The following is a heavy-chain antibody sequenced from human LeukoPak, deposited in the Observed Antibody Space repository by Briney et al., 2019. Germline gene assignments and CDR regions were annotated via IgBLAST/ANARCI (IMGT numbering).Heavy chain of an antibody. J-gene: IGHJ6*03. Sequence: GGSLRLSCAASGFTFNYGMHWVRQAPGKGLEWVAFIKDDGSKEWYADSVKGRFTISRDSSKNTLFLQMNSLRTEDTAVYYCARVRPKQLVEFYYYMDVWGKGTTVTVSS. CDR1: GFTFNYG. CDR3: ARVRPKQLVEFYYYMDV. V-gene: IGHV3-30*02. CDR2: IKDDGSKE. D-gene: IGHD6-6*01.